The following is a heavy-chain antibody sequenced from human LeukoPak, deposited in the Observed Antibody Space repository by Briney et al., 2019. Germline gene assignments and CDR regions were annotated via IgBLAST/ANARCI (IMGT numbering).Heavy chain of an antibody. CDR2: IYTSGST. D-gene: IGHD3-10*01. CDR1: GGSISSGSYY. CDR3: ARSVVLRWFGELLYYYYYMDV. J-gene: IGHJ6*03. Sequence: SETLSLTCTVSGGSISSGSYYWSWIRQPAGKGLEWIGRIYTSGSTNYNPSLKSRVTISVGTSKNQFSLKLSSVTAADTAVYYCARSVVLRWFGELLYYYYYMDVWGKGTTVTISS. V-gene: IGHV4-61*02.